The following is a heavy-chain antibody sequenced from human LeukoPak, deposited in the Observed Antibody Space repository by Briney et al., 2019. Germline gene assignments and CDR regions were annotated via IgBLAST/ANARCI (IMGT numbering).Heavy chain of an antibody. J-gene: IGHJ4*02. V-gene: IGHV3-21*01. CDR1: GFTFSSYS. Sequence: PGGSLRLSCAASGFTFSSYSMNWVRQAPGKGLEWVSSISSSSSYIYYADSVKGRFTISRDNAKNSLYLQMNSLRAEDTAVYYCARGSNYDFWSGYLLIDYWGQGTLVTVSS. CDR2: ISSSSSYI. D-gene: IGHD3-3*01. CDR3: ARGSNYDFWSGYLLIDY.